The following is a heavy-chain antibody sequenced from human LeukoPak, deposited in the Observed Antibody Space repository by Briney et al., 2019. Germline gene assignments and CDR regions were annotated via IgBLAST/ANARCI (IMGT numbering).Heavy chain of an antibody. CDR3: TRSRYSSGWSIDY. Sequence: ASVKVSCKASGYTFTSYAMHWVRQAPGQRLEWMGWINAGNGNTKYSQKFQGRVTITRDTSASTAYMELSSLRSEDTAVYYCTRSRYSSGWSIDYWGQGTLVTVSS. CDR2: INAGNGNT. D-gene: IGHD6-19*01. CDR1: GYTFTSYA. J-gene: IGHJ4*02. V-gene: IGHV1-3*01.